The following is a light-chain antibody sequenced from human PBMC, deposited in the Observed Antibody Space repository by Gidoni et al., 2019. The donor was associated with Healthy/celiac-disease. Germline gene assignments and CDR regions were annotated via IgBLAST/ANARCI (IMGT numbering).Light chain of an antibody. CDR1: QSISSY. Sequence: DIQMTRSPSSLSASVGDRVTITCRASQSISSYLNWYQQKPGNAPKLLIYAASSMQSGVPSTFSGSGSGTDFTLTISSLQPEDFATYYCQQSYSTPHTFGEGTKVEIK. CDR3: QQSYSTPHT. CDR2: AAS. J-gene: IGKJ4*01. V-gene: IGKV1-39*01.